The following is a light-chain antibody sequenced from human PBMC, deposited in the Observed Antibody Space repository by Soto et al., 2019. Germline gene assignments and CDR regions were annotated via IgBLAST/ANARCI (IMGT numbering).Light chain of an antibody. Sequence: DIQMTQSPSSLSASVGDRVIITCRASQTISNYVNWYQQKPGKAPQLLIYGTSSLHGGVPSRFSGSGSGTEFTLTISSLQPEDFATYSCQQSYTTPHTFGQGTKVE. J-gene: IGKJ2*01. CDR2: GTS. CDR1: QTISNY. V-gene: IGKV1-39*01. CDR3: QQSYTTPHT.